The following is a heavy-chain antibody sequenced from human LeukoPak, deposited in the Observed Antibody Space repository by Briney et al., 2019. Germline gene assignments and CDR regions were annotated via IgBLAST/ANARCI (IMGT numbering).Heavy chain of an antibody. CDR2: IIPIFDTA. J-gene: IGHJ4*02. CDR3: ARDHGVPYDYVWGSYRPFDY. D-gene: IGHD3-16*02. V-gene: IGHV1-69*13. Sequence: ASVKVSCKASGGTFSSYAISWVRQAPGQGLEWMGGIIPIFDTANYAQKFQGRVTITADESTSTAYMELSSLRSEDTAVYYCARDHGVPYDYVWGSYRPFDYWGQGTLVTVSS. CDR1: GGTFSSYA.